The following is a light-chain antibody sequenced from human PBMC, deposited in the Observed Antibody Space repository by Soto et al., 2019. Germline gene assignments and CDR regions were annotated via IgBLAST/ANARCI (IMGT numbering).Light chain of an antibody. V-gene: IGKV1-5*01. J-gene: IGKJ1*01. CDR1: QSITSW. Sequence: DIQMTQSPSTLSASVGDRVPITCRASQSITSWLAWYQQKPGKAPKLLIYDACSLASGVPSRFSGSGSGTEFTLTISSLQSEDFAVYYCQQYNNWTRTFGQGTKVDIK. CDR3: QQYNNWTRT. CDR2: DAC.